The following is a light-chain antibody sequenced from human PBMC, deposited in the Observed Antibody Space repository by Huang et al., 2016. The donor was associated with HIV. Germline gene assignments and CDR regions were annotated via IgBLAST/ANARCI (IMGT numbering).Light chain of an antibody. CDR2: KAS. Sequence: DIQMTQSPSTLSAFVGDRVTITCRASHRISSWLAWYQQKPGKAPNLLISKASNLESGVPSRVGGNGSGTEFTLTISGLQPDDLATYYCQQQWTFGQGTKVEI. V-gene: IGKV1-5*03. CDR1: HRISSW. CDR3: QQQWT. J-gene: IGKJ1*01.